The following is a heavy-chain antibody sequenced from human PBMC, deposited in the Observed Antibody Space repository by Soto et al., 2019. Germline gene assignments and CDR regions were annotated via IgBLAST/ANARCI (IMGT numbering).Heavy chain of an antibody. Sequence: QVQLVESGGGVVQPGRSLRLSCAAAGFTFSSEGMHWVSQAPGKGLECVPVVSYDGRNKYYADSVKGRFTMSRDNSKDTLHLQINSLKPGDQAVYYCAKENHIVVVTGIDSPSDAFDIWGRGTMVTVSS. D-gene: IGHD2-21*02. CDR2: VSYDGRNK. CDR1: GFTFSSEG. V-gene: IGHV3-30*18. CDR3: AKENHIVVVTGIDSPSDAFDI. J-gene: IGHJ3*02.